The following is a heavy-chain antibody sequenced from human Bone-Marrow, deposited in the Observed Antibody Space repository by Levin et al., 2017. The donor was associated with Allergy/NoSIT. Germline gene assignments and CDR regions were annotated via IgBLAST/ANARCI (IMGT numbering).Heavy chain of an antibody. V-gene: IGHV3-53*01. J-gene: IGHJ4*02. CDR3: ARRRLGSYFFDF. CDR2: LFRGGMT. CDR1: GFTVASNY. D-gene: IGHD6-19*01. Sequence: GGSLRLSCVASGFTVASNYMSWFRQAPGEGLEWVSALFRGGMTEYADSVKGRFTISRDDSNNTLYLQMNSLGVDDTAVYFCARRRLGSYFFDFWGQGTLVTVSS.